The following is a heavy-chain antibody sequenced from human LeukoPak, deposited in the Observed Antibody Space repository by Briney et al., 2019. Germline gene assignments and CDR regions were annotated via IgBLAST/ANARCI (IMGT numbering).Heavy chain of an antibody. CDR3: AREQRYSSGWSPGYYYYGMDV. V-gene: IGHV1-46*01. CDR1: GYTFTSYY. Sequence: ASVKVSCKASGYTFTSYYMHWVRQAPGQGLEWMRIINPSGGSTSYAQKFQGRVTMTRDTSTSTVYMELSSLRSEDTAVYYCAREQRYSSGWSPGYYYYGMDVWGQGTTVTVSS. J-gene: IGHJ6*02. CDR2: INPSGGST. D-gene: IGHD6-19*01.